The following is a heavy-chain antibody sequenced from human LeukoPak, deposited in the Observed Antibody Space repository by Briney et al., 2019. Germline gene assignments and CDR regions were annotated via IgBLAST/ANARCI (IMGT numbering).Heavy chain of an antibody. CDR3: GRDKSMVTDYYGMDV. J-gene: IGHJ6*02. CDR1: GFTFSSHS. Sequence: SGGSLRLSCAASGFTFSSHSIHWVRQAPGKGLEWVAVISHDGSSKYYADSVKGRFTISRDNSKNTLYLQMNSLRAEDTAVYYCGRDKSMVTDYYGMDVCGQGTTVSVSS. V-gene: IGHV3-30-3*01. D-gene: IGHD4-23*01. CDR2: ISHDGSSK.